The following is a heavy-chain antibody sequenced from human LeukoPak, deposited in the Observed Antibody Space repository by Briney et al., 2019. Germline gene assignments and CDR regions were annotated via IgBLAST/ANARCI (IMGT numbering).Heavy chain of an antibody. J-gene: IGHJ4*02. CDR1: GGSISSGGYS. CDR3: ARAFNSFAYFDY. D-gene: IGHD4-23*01. Sequence: SQTLSLTCAVSGGSISSGGYSWSWIRQLPGKGLEWIGYIYHSGSTYYNPSLKSRVTISVDRSKNQFSLKLSSVTAADTAVYYCARAFNSFAYFDYWGQGTLVTVSS. V-gene: IGHV4-30-2*01. CDR2: IYHSGST.